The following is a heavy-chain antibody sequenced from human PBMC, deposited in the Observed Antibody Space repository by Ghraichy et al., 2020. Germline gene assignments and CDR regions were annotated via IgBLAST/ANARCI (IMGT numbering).Heavy chain of an antibody. CDR1: GYTFTSYG. V-gene: IGHV1-18*01. CDR2: ISAYNGNT. CDR3: ARDQSDILTGSWLRSGVGYDAFDI. Sequence: ASVKVSCKASGYTFTSYGISWVRQAPGQGLEWMGWISAYNGNTNYAQKLQGRVTMTTDTSTSTAYMELRSLRSDDTAVYYCARDQSDILTGSWLRSGVGYDAFDIWGQGTMVTVSS. D-gene: IGHD3-9*01. J-gene: IGHJ3*02.